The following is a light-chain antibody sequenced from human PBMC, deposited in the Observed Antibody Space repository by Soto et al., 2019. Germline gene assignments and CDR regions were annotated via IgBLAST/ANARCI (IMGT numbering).Light chain of an antibody. V-gene: IGKV1-39*01. Sequence: DIQVTQSPSSLSASVGDRVTITCRASQSINIYLNWYQQKPGIAPKLLIYAASNLQTGVPSRFSGSGSGTDFTLTISSLQPEAFETYYCQHSYSTPVTFGQGTKVDIK. CDR1: QSINIY. CDR2: AAS. J-gene: IGKJ1*01. CDR3: QHSYSTPVT.